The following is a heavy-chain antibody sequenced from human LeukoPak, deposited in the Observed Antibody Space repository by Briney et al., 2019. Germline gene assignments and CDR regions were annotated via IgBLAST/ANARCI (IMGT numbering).Heavy chain of an antibody. D-gene: IGHD2-21*02. V-gene: IGHV4-34*01. CDR2: INHSGST. CDR1: GGSFSGYY. J-gene: IGHJ4*02. Sequence: PSETLSLTCAVYGGSFSGYYWSWIRQPPGKGLEWIGEINHSGSTNYNPSLKSRVTISVDTSKNQFSLKLSSVTAADTAVCYCARVRVAYCGGDCYLWGQGTLVTVSS. CDR3: ARVRVAYCGGDCYL.